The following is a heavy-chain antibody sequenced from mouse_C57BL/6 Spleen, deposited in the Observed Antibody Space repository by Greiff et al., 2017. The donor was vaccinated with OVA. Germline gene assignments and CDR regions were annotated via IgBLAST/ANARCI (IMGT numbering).Heavy chain of an antibody. Sequence: EVMLVESGGGLVKPGGSLKLSCAASGFTFSDYGMHWVRQAPEKGLEWVAYISSGSSTIYYADTVKGRFTISRDNAKNTLFLQMTSLRSEDTAMYYCANSYYGSSFLDYWGQGTTLTVSS. D-gene: IGHD1-1*01. CDR1: GFTFSDYG. J-gene: IGHJ2*01. V-gene: IGHV5-17*01. CDR3: ANSYYGSSFLDY. CDR2: ISSGSSTI.